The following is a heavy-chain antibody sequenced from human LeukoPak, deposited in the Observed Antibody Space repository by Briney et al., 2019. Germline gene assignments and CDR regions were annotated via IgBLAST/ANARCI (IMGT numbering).Heavy chain of an antibody. V-gene: IGHV1-46*01. CDR3: ARDYYGSGSYYRFDY. D-gene: IGHD3-10*01. CDR1: GYTFTSYY. Sequence: ASVKVSCKASGYTFTSYYMHWVRQAPGQGLEWMGTINPSGGSTSYAQKFQGRVTMTRDTSTSTVYMELSSLRSDDTAVYYCARDYYGSGSYYRFDYWGQGTLVTVSS. J-gene: IGHJ4*02. CDR2: INPSGGST.